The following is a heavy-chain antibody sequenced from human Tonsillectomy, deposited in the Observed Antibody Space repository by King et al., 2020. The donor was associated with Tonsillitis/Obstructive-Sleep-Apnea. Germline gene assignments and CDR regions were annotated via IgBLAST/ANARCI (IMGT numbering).Heavy chain of an antibody. CDR1: GGSISSTNW. J-gene: IGHJ4*02. Sequence: VQLQESGPGLVKPSGTLSLTCGVSGGSISSTNWWLWVRQPPGKGLEWIGEIFHSGSTSYNPSLKSRVTISLDKSKNQFSLKLRSVTAADTALYYCARGGFYGSGSPALYFDYWGQGTLVTVSS. CDR2: IFHSGST. D-gene: IGHD3-10*01. V-gene: IGHV4-4*02. CDR3: ARGGFYGSGSPALYFDY.